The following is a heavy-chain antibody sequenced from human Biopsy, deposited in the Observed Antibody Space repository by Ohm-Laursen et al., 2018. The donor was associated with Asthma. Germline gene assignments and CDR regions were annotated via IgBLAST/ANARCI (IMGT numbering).Heavy chain of an antibody. CDR1: GGTFSSYA. D-gene: IGHD3-10*01. Sequence: GSSVKVSCKASGGTFSSYAISWVRQAPGQGLEWMGGIIPIFGTANYAQKFQGRVTITADESTSTAYMELSSLRSEDTAVYYCAESDYYGSGYYYGMDVWGQGTTVTVS. CDR3: AESDYYGSGYYYGMDV. J-gene: IGHJ6*02. CDR2: IIPIFGTA. V-gene: IGHV1-69*01.